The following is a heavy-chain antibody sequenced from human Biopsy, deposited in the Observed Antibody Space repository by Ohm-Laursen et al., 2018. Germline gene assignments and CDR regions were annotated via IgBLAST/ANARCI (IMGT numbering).Heavy chain of an antibody. J-gene: IGHJ5*02. Sequence: SDTLSLTCSVSGDSISASTTSYWAWLRQPPGKGLEWIGSIYNSETTFYNPSLKSRVAISVDTPTNQFSLKVSSVPAADTALYYCARHPTGFWFDPWGHGTLVTVSS. CDR1: GDSISASTTSY. V-gene: IGHV4-39*01. CDR2: IYNSETT. CDR3: ARHPTGFWFDP.